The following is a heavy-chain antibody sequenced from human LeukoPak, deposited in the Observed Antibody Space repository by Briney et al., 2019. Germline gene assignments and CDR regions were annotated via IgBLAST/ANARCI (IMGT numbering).Heavy chain of an antibody. CDR2: IIPIFGTA. CDR3: ARSSELSWNDVHYYMDV. V-gene: IGHV1-69*05. D-gene: IGHD1-1*01. Sequence: SVKVSCKTSGYTFTSYFMHWVRQAPGQGLEWMGRIIPIFGTANYAQKFQGRVTITTDESTSTAYMEPSSLRSEDTAVYYCARSSELSWNDVHYYMDVWGKGTTVTVSS. CDR1: GYTFTSYF. J-gene: IGHJ6*03.